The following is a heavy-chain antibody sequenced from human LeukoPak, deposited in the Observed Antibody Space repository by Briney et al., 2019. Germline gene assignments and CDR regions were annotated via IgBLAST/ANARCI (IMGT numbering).Heavy chain of an antibody. CDR3: ARLAGDYETIIDY. Sequence: PSETLSLTCTVSGGSISSSSYYWGWIRQPPGKGLEWIGSIYYSGSTYYNPSLKSRVTISVDTSKNQFSLKLSSVTAADTAVYYCARLAGDYETIIDYWGQGTLVTVSS. V-gene: IGHV4-39*01. D-gene: IGHD4-17*01. J-gene: IGHJ4*02. CDR1: GGSISSSSYY. CDR2: IYYSGST.